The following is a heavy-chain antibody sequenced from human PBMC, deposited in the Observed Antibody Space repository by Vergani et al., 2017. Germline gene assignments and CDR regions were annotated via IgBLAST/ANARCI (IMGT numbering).Heavy chain of an antibody. D-gene: IGHD6-6*01. CDR1: GFTFSSYA. J-gene: IGHJ4*02. V-gene: IGHV3-23*04. Sequence: VQLVESGGGLVKRGGSLRLSCAASGFTFSSYAMSRVRQAPGKGREWVSAISGSGGSTYYADSVKGRFTISRDNSKNTLYLQMNSLRAEDTAVYYCAKDRSIAAPYFDYWGQGTLVTVSA. CDR3: AKDRSIAAPYFDY. CDR2: ISGSGGST.